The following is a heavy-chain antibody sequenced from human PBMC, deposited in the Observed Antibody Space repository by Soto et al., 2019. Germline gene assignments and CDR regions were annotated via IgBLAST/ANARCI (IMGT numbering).Heavy chain of an antibody. CDR3: ARDIYVSGSYYSDY. V-gene: IGHV3-7*01. CDR1: GFTFSSYW. CDR2: IKQDGSEK. D-gene: IGHD1-26*01. J-gene: IGHJ4*02. Sequence: EVQLVESGGGLVQPGGSLRLSCAASGFTFSSYWMSWVRQAPGKGLEWVANIKQDGSEKYYVDSVKGRFTISRDNAKHSLDLQMNSLRAEDTAVYYGARDIYVSGSYYSDYWGQGTLVTVSS.